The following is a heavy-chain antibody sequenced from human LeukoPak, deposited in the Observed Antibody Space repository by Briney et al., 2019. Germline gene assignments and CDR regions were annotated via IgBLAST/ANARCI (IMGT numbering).Heavy chain of an antibody. Sequence: GGSLTLVCSASGFTFSSYGMSWVRQAQGKGLEWVSIISGSGGGTYYADSVKGQFTISRDNSKNTLYLQMDSLRVEDTAVYYCAKEFTMLLVPYSCFDLWGRGTLVTVSP. V-gene: IGHV3-23*01. J-gene: IGHJ2*01. CDR3: AKEFTMLLVPYSCFDL. D-gene: IGHD3-22*01. CDR2: ISGSGGGT. CDR1: GFTFSSYG.